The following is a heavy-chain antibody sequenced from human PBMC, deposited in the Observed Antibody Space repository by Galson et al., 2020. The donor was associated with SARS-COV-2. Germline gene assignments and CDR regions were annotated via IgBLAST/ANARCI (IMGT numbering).Heavy chain of an antibody. CDR3: ARSYDDFATWCDP. J-gene: IGHJ5*02. Sequence: ASVKVSCKASGYTFTNYELNWVRQAPGQGLEWMGWMNPNSGNTGYAQKFQGRVTMTRTTSISTAYMELNSLTSEDTAVYYCARSYDDFATWCDPWGQGTLVTVSS. CDR2: MNPNSGNT. D-gene: IGHD4-17*01. V-gene: IGHV1-8*01. CDR1: GYTFTNYE.